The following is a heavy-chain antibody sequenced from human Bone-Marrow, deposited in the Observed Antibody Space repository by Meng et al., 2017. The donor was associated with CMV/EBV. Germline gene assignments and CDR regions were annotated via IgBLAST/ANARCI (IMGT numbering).Heavy chain of an antibody. CDR3: ARGVPSGSYAFDI. Sequence: ASVKVSCKASGYTFTGYYMNWVRQAPGQGLEWMGWISAYNGNTNYAQKLQGRVTMTTDTSTSTAYMELRSLRSEDTAVYYCARGVPSGSYAFDIWGQGTMVTVS. CDR2: ISAYNGNT. D-gene: IGHD1-26*01. V-gene: IGHV1-18*01. J-gene: IGHJ3*02. CDR1: GYTFTGYY.